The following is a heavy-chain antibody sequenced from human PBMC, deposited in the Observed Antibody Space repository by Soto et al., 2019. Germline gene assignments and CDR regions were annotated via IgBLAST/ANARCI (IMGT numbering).Heavy chain of an antibody. V-gene: IGHV3-64D*06. J-gene: IGHJ4*02. Sequence: LRLSCSASGFTFSSYAMHWVRQAPGKGLEYVSAISSNGGGTYYADSVKGRFTISRDNSKNTLYLQMSSLRAEDTAVYYCVKDPDYYDSSGYYKEDTFDYWGQGTLVTVSS. CDR3: VKDPDYYDSSGYYKEDTFDY. CDR1: GFTFSSYA. CDR2: ISSNGGGT. D-gene: IGHD3-22*01.